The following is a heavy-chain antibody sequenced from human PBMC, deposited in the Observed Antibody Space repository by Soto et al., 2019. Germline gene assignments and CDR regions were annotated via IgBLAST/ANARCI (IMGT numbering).Heavy chain of an antibody. Sequence: PSETLSLTCTIRSASTGSSSYFWGSTRQLPGKGLEWIGSIYYSGSTYYNPSLKSRVTISVDTSKNQFSLRLSSVTAADTAVYYCVAYDSSGYDAFDIWGQGTMVT. CDR3: VAYDSSGYDAFDI. J-gene: IGHJ3*02. CDR2: IYYSGST. D-gene: IGHD3-22*01. CDR1: SASTGSSSYF. V-gene: IGHV4-39*01.